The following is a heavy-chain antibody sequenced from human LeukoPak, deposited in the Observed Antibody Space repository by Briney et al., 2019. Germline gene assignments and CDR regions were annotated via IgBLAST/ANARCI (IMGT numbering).Heavy chain of an antibody. CDR3: ARDPSYYDSSGSAS. CDR2: IYYSGST. V-gene: IGHV4-59*12. D-gene: IGHD3-22*01. J-gene: IGHJ5*02. Sequence: SETLSLTCTVSGGSISSYYWSWIRQPPGKGLEWIGYIYYSGSTNYNPSLKSRVTISVDTSKNQFSLKLSSVTAADTAVYYCARDPSYYDSSGSASWGQGTLVTVSS. CDR1: GGSISSYY.